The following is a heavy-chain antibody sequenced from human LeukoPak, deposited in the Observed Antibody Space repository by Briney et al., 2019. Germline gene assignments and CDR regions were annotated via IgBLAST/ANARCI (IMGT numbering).Heavy chain of an antibody. CDR3: AKATGDWYFDL. CDR1: GFTFSDYY. J-gene: IGHJ2*01. D-gene: IGHD7-27*01. Sequence: GGSLRLSCAASGFTFSDYYMSWIRQAPGKGLEWVSYISSSGSTIYYADSVKGRFTISRDNAKKSLYLQMNSLRPEDTALYYCAKATGDWYFDLWGRGTLVSVSS. V-gene: IGHV3-11*01. CDR2: ISSSGSTI.